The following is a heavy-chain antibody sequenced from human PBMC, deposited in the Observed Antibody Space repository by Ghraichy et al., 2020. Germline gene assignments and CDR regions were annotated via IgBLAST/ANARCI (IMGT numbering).Heavy chain of an antibody. CDR2: IYYSGST. V-gene: IGHV4-39*01. D-gene: IGHD4-11*01. CDR1: GGSISSSSYY. J-gene: IGHJ4*02. Sequence: SETLSLTCTVSGGSISSSSYYWGWIRQPPGKGLEWIGSIYYSGSTYYNPSLKSRVTISVDTSKNQFSLKLSSVTAADTAVYYCARLSSTYDYSNEYYFDYWGQGTLVTVSS. CDR3: ARLSSTYDYSNEYYFDY.